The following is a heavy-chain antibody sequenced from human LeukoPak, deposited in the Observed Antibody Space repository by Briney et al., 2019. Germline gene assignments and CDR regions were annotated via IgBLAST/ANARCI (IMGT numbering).Heavy chain of an antibody. V-gene: IGHV4-61*01. CDR2: IYYSGST. CDR3: ARPIKFDCSGGSCYGVPADAFDI. Sequence: PSETLSLTCTVSGGSVSSGSYYWSWIRQPPGKGLEWFGYIYYSGSTNYNPSLKSRVTISVDTSKNQFSLKLSSVTAADTAVYYCARPIKFDCSGGSCYGVPADAFDIWGQGTMVTVSS. CDR1: GGSVSSGSYY. J-gene: IGHJ3*02. D-gene: IGHD2-15*01.